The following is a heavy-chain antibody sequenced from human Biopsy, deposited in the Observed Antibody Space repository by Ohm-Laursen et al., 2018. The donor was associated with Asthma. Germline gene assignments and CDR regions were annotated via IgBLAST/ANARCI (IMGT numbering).Heavy chain of an antibody. Sequence: APSVKVSCKISGYSLTDLFMHWVRQAPGQGLEWMGGHDHEEGGTVNARRFQGRVTMTEDTSTDTAYMELSSLSSDDTAVYYCASEFPKDYVRYNFQFWGQGTLVTVSS. CDR2: HDHEEGGT. V-gene: IGHV1-24*01. CDR1: GYSLTDLF. D-gene: IGHD4-17*01. J-gene: IGHJ4*02. CDR3: ASEFPKDYVRYNFQF.